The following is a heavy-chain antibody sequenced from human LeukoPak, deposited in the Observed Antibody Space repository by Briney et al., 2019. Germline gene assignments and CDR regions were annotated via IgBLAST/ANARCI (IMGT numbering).Heavy chain of an antibody. J-gene: IGHJ5*02. CDR1: GFTFSNAW. V-gene: IGHV3-15*01. CDR3: TTRHYGSGSYRGFDP. Sequence: PGGSLRLSCAASGFTFSNAWMSWVRQAPGKGLEWVGRIKSKTDGGTTDYAAPVKGRFTISRDDSKNTLYRQMNSLKTEDTAVYYCTTRHYGSGSYRGFDPWGQGTLVAVSS. CDR2: IKSKTDGGTT. D-gene: IGHD3-10*01.